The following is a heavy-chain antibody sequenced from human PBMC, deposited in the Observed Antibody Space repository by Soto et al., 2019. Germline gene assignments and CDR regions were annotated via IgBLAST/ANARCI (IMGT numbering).Heavy chain of an antibody. Sequence: EVQLVESGGGLVKPGGSLRLSCAASGFTFSSYSMNWVRQAPGQGLEWVSSISSSSSYIYYADSVKGRFTISRANAKNSLYLQMNSLRAEDTAVYYCARDVSGDTPYYYYYGMDVWGQGTTVTVSS. CDR3: ARDVSGDTPYYYYYGMDV. D-gene: IGHD2-2*02. V-gene: IGHV3-21*01. CDR1: GFTFSSYS. J-gene: IGHJ6*02. CDR2: ISSSSSYI.